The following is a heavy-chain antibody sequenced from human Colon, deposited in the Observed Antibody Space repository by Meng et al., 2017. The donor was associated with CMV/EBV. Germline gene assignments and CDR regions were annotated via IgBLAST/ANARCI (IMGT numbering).Heavy chain of an antibody. CDR3: ARDDSHWSKDF. Sequence: SCKTVGYQFKFSSMHGGRQAPREGLGWMGIFDPRSDSTNYAQRFQGRLTLAEDRSRSTMYLELRGLGSDDTAVYYCARDDSHWSKDFWGQGTLVTVSS. CDR1: GYQFKFSS. V-gene: IGHV1-46*02. D-gene: IGHD4-11*01. J-gene: IGHJ4*02. CDR2: FDPRSDST.